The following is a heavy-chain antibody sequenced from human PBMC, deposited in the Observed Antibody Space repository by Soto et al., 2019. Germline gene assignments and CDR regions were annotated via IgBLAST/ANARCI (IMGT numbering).Heavy chain of an antibody. Sequence: XGSLRLTCAASGFTFSSYGWHWVRQAPGKGLEWVAVICYDGSNKYYADSVKGRFTISRDNSKNTLYLQMNSLRAEDTAVYYCARVIFGVVSYPHFYGMDAWGQGSTVTSP. D-gene: IGHD3-3*02. V-gene: IGHV3-33*01. CDR1: GFTFSSYG. J-gene: IGHJ6*02. CDR2: ICYDGSNK. CDR3: ARVIFGVVSYPHFYGMDA.